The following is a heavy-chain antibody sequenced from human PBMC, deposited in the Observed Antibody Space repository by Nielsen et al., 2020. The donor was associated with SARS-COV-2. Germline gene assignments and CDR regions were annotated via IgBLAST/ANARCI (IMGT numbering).Heavy chain of an antibody. CDR3: ARSPSAYDSFDY. J-gene: IGHJ4*02. CDR1: GGSISSGGYY. D-gene: IGHD5-12*01. Sequence: SETLSLTCTVSGGSISSGGYYWSWIRQHPGKGLEWIGYIYYSGSTYYNPSLKSRVTISVDTSKNQFSLKLSSVTAADTAVYYCARSPSAYDSFDYWGQGTLVTVSS. CDR2: IYYSGST. V-gene: IGHV4-31*03.